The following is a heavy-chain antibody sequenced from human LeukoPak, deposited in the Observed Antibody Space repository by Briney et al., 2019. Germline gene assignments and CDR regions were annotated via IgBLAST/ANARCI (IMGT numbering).Heavy chain of an antibody. CDR3: ASSGSYYRLTAYYYMDV. CDR2: IYTSGST. Sequence: PSETLSLTCTVSGGSISSGSYYWSWIRQPAGKGLEWIGRIYTSGSTNYNPSLKSRVTISVDTSRNQFSLKLSSVTAADTAVYYCASSGSYYRLTAYYYMDVWGKGTTVTVSS. CDR1: GGSISSGSYY. V-gene: IGHV4-61*02. D-gene: IGHD1-26*01. J-gene: IGHJ6*03.